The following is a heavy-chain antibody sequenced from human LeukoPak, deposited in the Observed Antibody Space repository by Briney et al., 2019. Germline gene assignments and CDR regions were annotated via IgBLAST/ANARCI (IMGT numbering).Heavy chain of an antibody. V-gene: IGHV1-2*02. D-gene: IGHD3-10*01. Sequence: ASVTVSCKASEYTFTGYYIHWVRRAPGQGLEWMGGLNPDTGSTNYAQKFQARVIMTRDTSINTAYMELRRLRYDDTAMYFSARESDYGSGGLNWFAPWGQGTLVTVSA. CDR2: LNPDTGST. J-gene: IGHJ5*02. CDR1: EYTFTGYY. CDR3: ARESDYGSGGLNWFAP.